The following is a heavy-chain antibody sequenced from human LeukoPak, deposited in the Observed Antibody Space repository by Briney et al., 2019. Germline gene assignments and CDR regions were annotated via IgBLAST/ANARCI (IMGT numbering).Heavy chain of an antibody. V-gene: IGHV3-23*01. CDR3: AQDISWFAFDI. D-gene: IGHD3-10*01. CDR1: GFTFSNFG. J-gene: IGHJ3*02. CDR2: IGPGGDNK. Sequence: GGSLRLSCAAPGFTFSNFGMNWVRQAPGKGLQWVSGIGPGGDNKYYADSLEGRFAISRDNSKNTVYLQMNSLRAEDTALYYCAQDISWFAFDIWGQGTMVTVSS.